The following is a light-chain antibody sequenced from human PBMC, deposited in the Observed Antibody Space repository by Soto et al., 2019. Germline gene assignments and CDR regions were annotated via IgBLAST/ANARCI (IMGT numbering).Light chain of an antibody. CDR3: QQSYSMPYA. CDR2: KAS. Sequence: DIQMTQSPSTLSGSVGDRVTITCRASQTISGWLAWYQQKPGKAPKLLIYKASTLKSGVPSRFSGSGSGTEFTLTISSLQPDDYATYFCQQSYSMPYAFGPGTKVDIK. V-gene: IGKV1-5*03. CDR1: QTISGW. J-gene: IGKJ2*01.